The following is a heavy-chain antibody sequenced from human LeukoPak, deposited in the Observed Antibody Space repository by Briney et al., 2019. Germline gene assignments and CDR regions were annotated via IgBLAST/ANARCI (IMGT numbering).Heavy chain of an antibody. CDR3: AGTYYYDSSGYRRHLRAFDY. Sequence: PSGTLSLTCAVYGGSFSGYYWSWIRQPAGKGLEWIGQINHSGSTNYNPSLKSRVTISVDTSKNQFSLKLSSVTAADTAVYYCAGTYYYDSSGYRRHLRAFDYWGQGTLVTVSS. D-gene: IGHD3-22*01. CDR1: GGSFSGYY. V-gene: IGHV4-34*01. CDR2: INHSGST. J-gene: IGHJ4*02.